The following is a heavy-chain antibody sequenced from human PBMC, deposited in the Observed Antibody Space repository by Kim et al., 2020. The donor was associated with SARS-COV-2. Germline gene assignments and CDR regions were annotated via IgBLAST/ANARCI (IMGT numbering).Heavy chain of an antibody. CDR3: ARDRGRWLQLDYFDY. D-gene: IGHD5-12*01. CDR1: GYTFTSYY. Sequence: ASVKVSCKASGYTFTSYYMHWVRQAPGQGLEWMGIINPSGGSTSYAQKFQGRVTMTRDTSTSTVYMELSSLRSEDTAVYYCARDRGRWLQLDYFDYWGQGTLVTVSS. V-gene: IGHV1-46*01. CDR2: INPSGGST. J-gene: IGHJ4*02.